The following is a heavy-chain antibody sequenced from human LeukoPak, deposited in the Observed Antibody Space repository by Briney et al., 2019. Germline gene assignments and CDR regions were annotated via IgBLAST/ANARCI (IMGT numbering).Heavy chain of an antibody. CDR1: RFTFSSYW. V-gene: IGHV3-7*01. J-gene: IGHJ5*02. CDR3: TRWARYCSGGSCYSWFDP. CDR2: MKLDGSEE. D-gene: IGHD2-15*01. Sequence: PGGSLRLYCAASRFTFSSYWMSWVRQGPGKGLEGVANMKLDGSEEYYVDSVKGRFTISRDNAKNSLYLQMNSLRVDDTAVYYCTRWARYCSGGSCYSWFDPWGQGTLVTVSS.